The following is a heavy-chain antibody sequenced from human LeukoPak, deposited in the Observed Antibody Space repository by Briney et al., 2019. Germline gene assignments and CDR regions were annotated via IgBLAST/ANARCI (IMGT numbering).Heavy chain of an antibody. J-gene: IGHJ5*02. CDR3: ARHGLIVGALFDP. Sequence: QVQLQQWGAGLLKPSETLSLTCAVYGGSFSGYYWSWIRQPPGKGLEWIGEINHSGSTNYNPSLKSRVTISVDTSKNQFSLKLSSVTAADTAVYYCARHGLIVGALFDPWGQGTLVTVSS. D-gene: IGHD1-26*01. V-gene: IGHV4-34*01. CDR1: GGSFSGYY. CDR2: INHSGST.